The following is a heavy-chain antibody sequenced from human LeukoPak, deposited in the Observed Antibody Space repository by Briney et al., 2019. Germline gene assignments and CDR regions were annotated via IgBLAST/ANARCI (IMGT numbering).Heavy chain of an antibody. CDR3: FPGVDCSGGSCSRSYGMDV. J-gene: IGHJ6*02. V-gene: IGHV3-23*01. D-gene: IGHD2-15*01. Sequence: HTGGSLRLSCAASGFTFSSYAMSWVRQAPGKGLEWVSAISGSGGSTYYADSVKGRFTISRDNSKNTLYLQMNSLRAEDTAVYYCFPGVDCSGGSCSRSYGMDVWXXGTTVTVSS. CDR2: ISGSGGST. CDR1: GFTFSSYA.